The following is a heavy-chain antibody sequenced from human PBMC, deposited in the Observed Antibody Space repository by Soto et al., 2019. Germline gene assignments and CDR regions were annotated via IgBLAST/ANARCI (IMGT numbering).Heavy chain of an antibody. CDR1: GYTFTSYY. D-gene: IGHD6-6*01. CDR2: INPSGGST. V-gene: IGHV1-46*01. J-gene: IGHJ6*02. Sequence: ASVKVSCKASGYTFTSYYMHWVRQAPGQGLEWMGIINPSGGSTSYAQKFQGRVTMTRDTSTSTVYMELSSLRSEDTAVYYCARGIAARRAPYYYYGMDVWGQGTTVTVPS. CDR3: ARGIAARRAPYYYYGMDV.